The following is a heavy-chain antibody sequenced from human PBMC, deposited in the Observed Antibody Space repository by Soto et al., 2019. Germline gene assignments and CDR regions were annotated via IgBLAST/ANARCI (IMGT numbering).Heavy chain of an antibody. V-gene: IGHV4-4*02. J-gene: IGHJ4*02. Sequence: QVQLQESGPGLMKPSGTLSLTCAVSGGSITRNWGVWVRQPPGKGLEWIAEIFHTGSANYNPSLMGRLTISMDKSRNHLSLNLNSVTAADTAVYYCARHIAVSGTRGFDHWGQGTLVTVSS. CDR3: ARHIAVSGTRGFDH. D-gene: IGHD2-21*01. CDR2: IFHTGSA. CDR1: GGSITRNW.